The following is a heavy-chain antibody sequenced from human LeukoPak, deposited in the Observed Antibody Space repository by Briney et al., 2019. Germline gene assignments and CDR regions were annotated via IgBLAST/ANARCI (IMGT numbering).Heavy chain of an antibody. CDR1: GFTFSSYW. D-gene: IGHD5-18*01. J-gene: IGHJ4*02. V-gene: IGHV3-7*01. CDR2: IKQDGSEK. Sequence: PGGSLRLSCAASGFTFSSYWMSWVRQAPGKGLEWVANIKQDGSEKYYVDSVKGRFTISRDNAKNSPYLQMNSLRAEDTAVYYCARAWRGYSYGFLFDYWGQGTLVTVSS. CDR3: ARAWRGYSYGFLFDY.